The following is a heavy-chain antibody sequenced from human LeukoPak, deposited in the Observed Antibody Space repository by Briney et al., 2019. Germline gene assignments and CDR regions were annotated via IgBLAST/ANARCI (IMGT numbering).Heavy chain of an antibody. J-gene: IGHJ4*02. Sequence: GASVKVSCKASGYTFTGYYMHWVRQAPGQGLEWMGWINPNSGGTNYAQKFQGRVTMTEDTSTDTAYMELSSLRSDDTAVYYCAREIMISQAPYYDFWSGYYRQQYYFDYWGQGTLVTVSS. V-gene: IGHV1-2*02. CDR1: GYTFTGYY. CDR2: INPNSGGT. D-gene: IGHD3-3*01. CDR3: AREIMISQAPYYDFWSGYYRQQYYFDY.